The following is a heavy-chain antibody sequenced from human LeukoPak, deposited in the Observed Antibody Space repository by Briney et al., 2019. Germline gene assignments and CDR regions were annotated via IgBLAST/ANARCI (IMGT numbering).Heavy chain of an antibody. J-gene: IGHJ4*02. CDR3: AKGPLIEVAGTTWDY. D-gene: IGHD6-19*01. CDR2: ISGGGSNT. V-gene: IGHV3-23*01. Sequence: PGGSLRLSCAASGFTFSSCVMSWVRQAPGKGLEWVSAISGGGSNTYYADSVKGRFTISRDNSKNTLYLQMNSLTAEDTAVYYCAKGPLIEVAGTTWDYWGQGTLVTVSS. CDR1: GFTFSSCV.